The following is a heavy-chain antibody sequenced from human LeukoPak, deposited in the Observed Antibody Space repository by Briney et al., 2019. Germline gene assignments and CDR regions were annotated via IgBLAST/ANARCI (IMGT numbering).Heavy chain of an antibody. CDR3: AKGGLRYSDY. V-gene: IGHV3-30*18. Sequence: GRSLRLSCAASGFTFSSYGMHWVRQAPGKGLEWVAVISYDGSNKYYADSVKGRFTISRDNSKNTLYLQVNSLRAEDTAVYYCAKGGLRYSDYWGQGTLVTVSS. D-gene: IGHD1-1*01. CDR2: ISYDGSNK. CDR1: GFTFSSYG. J-gene: IGHJ4*02.